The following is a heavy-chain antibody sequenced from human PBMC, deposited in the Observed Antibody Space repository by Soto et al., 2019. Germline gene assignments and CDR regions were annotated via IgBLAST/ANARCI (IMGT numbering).Heavy chain of an antibody. Sequence: QVQLVQSGAEVKKPGSSVKVSCKASGGTFSSYAISWVRQAPGQGLEWMGGIIPIFGTANYAQKFQGRVTITADESTSTAYIELSSLRSEDTAVYYCARSAAAGTYYYYGMDAWGQGTTVTVSS. V-gene: IGHV1-69*01. J-gene: IGHJ6*02. D-gene: IGHD6-13*01. CDR1: GGTFSSYA. CDR2: IIPIFGTA. CDR3: ARSAAAGTYYYYGMDA.